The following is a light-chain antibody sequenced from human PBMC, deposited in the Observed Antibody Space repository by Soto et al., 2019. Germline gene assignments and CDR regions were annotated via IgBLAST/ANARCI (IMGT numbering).Light chain of an antibody. J-gene: IGLJ7*01. CDR2: EVS. V-gene: IGLV2-14*01. CDR3: SSYTSSSTLV. CDR1: SSDVGGYNS. Sequence: QSALTQPASVSGSPGQSITISCTGTSSDVGGYNSVSWYQQHPDKAPKLMIYEVSNRPSGVSNRFSGSKSGSTASLTISGVQAEDEADYYCSSYTSSSTLVFGGGTQLTVL.